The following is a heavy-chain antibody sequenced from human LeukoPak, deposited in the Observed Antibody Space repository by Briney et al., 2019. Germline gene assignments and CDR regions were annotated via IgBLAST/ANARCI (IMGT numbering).Heavy chain of an antibody. CDR1: GGSISSYY. CDR3: ARSIAARPFDY. CDR2: IYYSGST. V-gene: IGHV4-59*01. J-gene: IGHJ4*02. Sequence: PSETLSLTCTVSGGSISSYYWSWIRQPPGKGLEWIGYIYYSGSTNYNPSLESRVTISVDTSKNQFSLKLSSVTAADTAVYYCARSIAARPFDYWGQGTLVTVSS. D-gene: IGHD6-6*01.